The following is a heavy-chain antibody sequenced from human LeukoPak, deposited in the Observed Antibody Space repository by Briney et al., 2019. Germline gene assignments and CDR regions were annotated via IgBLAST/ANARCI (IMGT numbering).Heavy chain of an antibody. V-gene: IGHV3-74*01. CDR3: AGVEGGYYPPVEGFDI. CDR2: INSDGSST. D-gene: IGHD3-3*01. Sequence: PGGSLRLSCAASGFTFSSCWMHWVRQAPGKGLVWVSRINSDGSSTSYADSVKGRFTISRDNAKNTLYLQMNSLRAEDTAVYYCAGVEGGYYPPVEGFDIWGQGTMVTVSS. J-gene: IGHJ3*02. CDR1: GFTFSSCW.